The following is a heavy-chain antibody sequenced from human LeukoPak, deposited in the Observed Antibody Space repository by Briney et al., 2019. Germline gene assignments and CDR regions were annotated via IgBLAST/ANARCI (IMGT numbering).Heavy chain of an antibody. CDR1: GFTFSSYE. V-gene: IGHV3-48*03. D-gene: IGHD3-10*02. CDR3: AELGITMIGGV. Sequence: GGSLRLSCAASGFTFSSYEMNWVRQAPGKGLEWVSYISSSGSTIYYADSVKGRFTIPRDNAKNSLYLQMNSLRAEDAAVYYCAELGITMIGGVWGKGTTVTISS. J-gene: IGHJ6*04. CDR2: ISSSGSTI.